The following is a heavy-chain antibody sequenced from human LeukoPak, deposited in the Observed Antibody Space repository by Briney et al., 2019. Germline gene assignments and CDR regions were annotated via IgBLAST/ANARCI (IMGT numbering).Heavy chain of an antibody. CDR2: ISSNGGST. CDR1: GFTFSRYG. J-gene: IGHJ4*02. D-gene: IGHD6-13*01. Sequence: GGSLRLSCSASGFTFSRYGMHWVRQAPGKGLQYVSGISSNGGSTYYADSVKARFTISRDNSKNTLFLQMSSLRAEDTAVYYCVRRGSSWSFDYWGQGTLVTVSS. V-gene: IGHV3-64D*06. CDR3: VRRGSSWSFDY.